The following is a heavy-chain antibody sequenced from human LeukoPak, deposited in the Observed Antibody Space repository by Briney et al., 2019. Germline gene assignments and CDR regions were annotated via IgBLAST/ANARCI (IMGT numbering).Heavy chain of an antibody. J-gene: IGHJ4*02. CDR2: ISGSGGST. D-gene: IGHD5-18*01. CDR3: AKVERPWIQLWFPFDY. CDR1: GFTFSSYA. Sequence: GGSLRLSCAASGFTFSSYAMSWVRQAPGKGLEWVSAISGSGGSTYYADSVKGRFTISRDNSKSTLYLQMNSLRAEDTAVYYCAKVERPWIQLWFPFDYWGQGTLVTVSS. V-gene: IGHV3-23*01.